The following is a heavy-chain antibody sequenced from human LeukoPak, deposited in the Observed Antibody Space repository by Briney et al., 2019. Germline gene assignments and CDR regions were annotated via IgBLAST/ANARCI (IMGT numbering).Heavy chain of an antibody. CDR1: GGTFSSHA. J-gene: IGHJ4*02. CDR3: AGLDKGNDVVFDY. D-gene: IGHD1-1*01. V-gene: IGHV1-69*10. Sequence: GASVKVSCKASGGTFSSHAISRVRQAPGQGLEWMGGIIFIFNIPNYAQKFQDRVTITADKSTSTAYMELSRLRSDDTAVYYCAGLDKGNDVVFDYWGQGTLVTVSS. CDR2: IIFIFNIP.